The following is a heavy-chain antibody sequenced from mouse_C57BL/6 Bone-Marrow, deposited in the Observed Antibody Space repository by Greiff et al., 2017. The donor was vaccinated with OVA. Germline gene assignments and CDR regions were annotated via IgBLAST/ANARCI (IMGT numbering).Heavy chain of an antibody. V-gene: IGHV5-17*01. D-gene: IGHD1-1*01. CDR3: ARKRSPYYFDD. CDR2: ISSGSSTI. J-gene: IGHJ2*01. CDR1: GFTFSDYG. Sequence: EVKLVESGGGLVKPGGSLKLSCAASGFTFSDYGMHWVRQAPEKGLEWVAYISSGSSTIYYADTVKGRFTISRDNAKNTLFLQMTSLRSEDTAMYYCARKRSPYYFDDWGQGTTLTVSS.